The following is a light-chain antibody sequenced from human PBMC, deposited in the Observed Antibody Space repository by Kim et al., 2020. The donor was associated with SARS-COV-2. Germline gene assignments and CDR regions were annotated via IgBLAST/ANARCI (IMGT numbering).Light chain of an antibody. Sequence: DIVMTQSPLSLPVTLGQPASISCRSSESLVHSNGNTYLTWFQQRPGQSPRRLIYEVSKRDSGVPDRFSGSGSGTDFTLKISRVEAEDVVIYYCMHGLRWPYTFGKGTKLEI. CDR3: MHGLRWPYT. CDR2: EVS. CDR1: ESLVHSNGNTY. J-gene: IGKJ2*01. V-gene: IGKV2-30*02.